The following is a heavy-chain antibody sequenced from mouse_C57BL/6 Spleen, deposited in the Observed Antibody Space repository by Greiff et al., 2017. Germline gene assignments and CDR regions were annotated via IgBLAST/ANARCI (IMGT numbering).Heavy chain of an antibody. V-gene: IGHV5-9-1*02. CDR1: GFTFSSYA. CDR3: TRDRETAQALAWFAY. D-gene: IGHD3-2*02. Sequence: VQLKESGEGLVKPGGSLKLSCAASGFTFSSYAMSWVRQTPEKRLEWVAYISSGGDYIYYADTVKGRFTISRDNARNTLYLQMSSLKSEDTAMLYCTRDRETAQALAWFAYWGQGTLVTVSA. J-gene: IGHJ3*01. CDR2: ISSGGDYI.